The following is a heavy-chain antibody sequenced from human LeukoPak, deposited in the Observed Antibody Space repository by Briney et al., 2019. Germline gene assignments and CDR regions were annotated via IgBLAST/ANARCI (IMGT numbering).Heavy chain of an antibody. CDR1: GGSISGSY. Sequence: SETLSLTCTVSGGSISGSYWSWIRQPPGKGLEWIAYMYNSGSTNYNPSLKSRVTISIDTSKNQFSLKLSSLTAADTAVYYCATYSGSYEMGSYYFDYWGQGTLVTVSS. CDR3: ATYSGSYEMGSYYFDY. D-gene: IGHD1-26*01. J-gene: IGHJ4*02. V-gene: IGHV4-59*01. CDR2: MYNSGST.